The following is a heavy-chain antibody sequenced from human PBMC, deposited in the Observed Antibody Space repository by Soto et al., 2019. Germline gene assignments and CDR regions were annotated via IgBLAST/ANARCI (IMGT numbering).Heavy chain of an antibody. CDR1: GGSISSGDYY. D-gene: IGHD3-22*01. CDR3: ARRTKINPHYYDSSGYYPRGSYYFDY. J-gene: IGHJ4*02. CDR2: IYYSGST. Sequence: SETLSLTCTVSGGSISSGDYYWSWIRQPPGKGLEWIGYIYYSGSTYYNPSLKSRVTISVDTSKNQFSLKLSSVTAADTAVYYCARRTKINPHYYDSSGYYPRGSYYFDYWGQGTLVTVSS. V-gene: IGHV4-30-4*01.